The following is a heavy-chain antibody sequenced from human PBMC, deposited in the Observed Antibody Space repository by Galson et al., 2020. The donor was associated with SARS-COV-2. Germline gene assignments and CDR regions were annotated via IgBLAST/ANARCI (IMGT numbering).Heavy chain of an antibody. D-gene: IGHD3-10*01. CDR1: GGPIRSFY. Sequence: SETLSLTCTVSGGPIRSFYWSWIRQPPGKRLEWLGYIYYSSSTPYNPSLKTRVTISVDTSRKPVSLNLSSVTSADTALYYCARAVVYGSGNVCDLWGQGTLVTVSS. CDR3: ARAVVYGSGNVCDL. CDR2: IYYSSST. V-gene: IGHV4-59*01. J-gene: IGHJ3*01.